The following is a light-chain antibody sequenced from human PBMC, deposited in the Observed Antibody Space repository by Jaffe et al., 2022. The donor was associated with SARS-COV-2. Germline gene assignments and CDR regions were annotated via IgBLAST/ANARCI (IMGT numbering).Light chain of an antibody. CDR2: EVN. CDR1: SSDVGGYNY. CDR3: SSYAGNDKGV. V-gene: IGLV2-8*01. Sequence: QSALTQPPSASGSPGQSVTISCTGTSSDVGGYNYVSWYQHHPGKAPKLMIYEVNKRPSGVPDRFSGSKSGNTASLTVSGLQAEDEADYYCSSYAGNDKGVFGTGTKVTVL. J-gene: IGLJ1*01.